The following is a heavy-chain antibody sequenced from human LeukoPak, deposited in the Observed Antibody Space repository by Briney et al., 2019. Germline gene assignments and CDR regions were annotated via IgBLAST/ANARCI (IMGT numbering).Heavy chain of an antibody. D-gene: IGHD4-17*01. J-gene: IGHJ5*02. V-gene: IGHV3-74*03. CDR2: INTYGTST. Sequence: GGSLRLSCAASGFTFSSYWMHWVRQVPGKGLVWVARINTYGTSTTYGDSVEGRFTISRDNAKNTLDLEMNSLRDDDTAVYYCARGSTTVTTKDWFDPWGQGTQVTVYS. CDR1: GFTFSSYW. CDR3: ARGSTTVTTKDWFDP.